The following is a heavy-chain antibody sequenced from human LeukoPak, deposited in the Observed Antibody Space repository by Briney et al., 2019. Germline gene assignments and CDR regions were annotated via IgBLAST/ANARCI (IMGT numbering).Heavy chain of an antibody. J-gene: IGHJ4*02. Sequence: GGSLRLSCAASGFTFSSSSISWVRQAPGKGLEWVSAITDAVGSTHYADSVKGQFTISSDNSKNTVYLQMNSLRPEDMAVYYCAKEIFSGLLYIDYWGQGTLVTVSS. V-gene: IGHV3-23*01. CDR1: GFTFSSSS. CDR2: ITDAVGST. D-gene: IGHD5-12*01. CDR3: AKEIFSGLLYIDY.